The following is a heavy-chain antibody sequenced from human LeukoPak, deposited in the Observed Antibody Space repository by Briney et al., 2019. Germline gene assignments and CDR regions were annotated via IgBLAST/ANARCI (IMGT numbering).Heavy chain of an antibody. CDR1: GYTFTSYA. V-gene: IGHV1-2*02. CDR3: ARDRAMYSSSYFDY. J-gene: IGHJ4*02. D-gene: IGHD6-6*01. CDR2: INPNSGGT. Sequence: ASVKVSCKASGYTFTSYAMNWVRQAPGQGLEWMGWINPNSGGTNYAQKFQGRVTMTRDTSISTAYMELSRLRSDDTAVYYCARDRAMYSSSYFDYWGQGTLVTVSS.